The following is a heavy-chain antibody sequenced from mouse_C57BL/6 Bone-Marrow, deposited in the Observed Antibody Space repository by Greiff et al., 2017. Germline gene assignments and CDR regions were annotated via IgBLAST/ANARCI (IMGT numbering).Heavy chain of an antibody. CDR3: ARDYDEGLDY. V-gene: IGHV7-3*03. J-gene: IGHJ3*01. CDR2: IRNKANGYTK. CDR1: GFTFTDYY. Sequence: EVKVVESGGGLVQPGGSLSLSCAASGFTFTDYYMSWVRQHPGKALEWLGFIRNKANGYTKNYSATVKGQFTMSRDNSQSILYLQMNALRAEDSATYYCARDYDEGLDYWGQGTLVTVSA. D-gene: IGHD2-12*01.